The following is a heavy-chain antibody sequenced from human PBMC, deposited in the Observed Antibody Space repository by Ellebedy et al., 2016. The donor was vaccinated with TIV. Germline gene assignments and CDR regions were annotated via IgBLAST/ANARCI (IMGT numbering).Heavy chain of an antibody. CDR2: ISAYNGNT. CDR1: GYTFTGYY. Sequence: ASVKVSCKASGYTFTGYYMHWVRQAPGQGLEWMGWISAYNGNTNYAQKLQGRVTMTTDTSTSTAYMELRSLRSDDTAVYYCARQLAIESHDYWGQGTLVTVSS. CDR3: ARQLAIESHDY. V-gene: IGHV1-18*04. D-gene: IGHD6-13*01. J-gene: IGHJ4*02.